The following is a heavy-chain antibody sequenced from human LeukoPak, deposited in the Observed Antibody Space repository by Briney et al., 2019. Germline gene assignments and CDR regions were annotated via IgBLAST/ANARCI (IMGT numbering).Heavy chain of an antibody. D-gene: IGHD1-26*01. Sequence: GGSLRLSCAASGFTFSSYSMNWVRQAPGKGLEWVSYISSSSSTIYYADSGKGRFTISRDNAKNSLYLQMNSLRAEDTAVYYCASLVGAKQYYFDYWGQGTLVTVSS. CDR1: GFTFSSYS. CDR3: ASLVGAKQYYFDY. CDR2: ISSSSSTI. V-gene: IGHV3-48*04. J-gene: IGHJ4*02.